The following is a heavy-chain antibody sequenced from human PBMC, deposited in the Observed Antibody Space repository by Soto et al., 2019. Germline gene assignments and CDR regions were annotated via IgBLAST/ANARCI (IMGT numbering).Heavy chain of an antibody. Sequence: EVKLLESGGGLEQPGGSLRLSCTVSGFTFSSFAMGWVRQTPGQGLEWVSTISGSGSKVFYADSMKGRFTISRDNFKDTLYLHMNRMRAEDTAIYYCAKDRGDILTDQSPKNHVFDFWGPGTMVTVSS. CDR1: GFTFSSFA. CDR2: ISGSGSKV. CDR3: AKDRGDILTDQSPKNHVFDF. D-gene: IGHD3-9*01. J-gene: IGHJ3*01. V-gene: IGHV3-23*01.